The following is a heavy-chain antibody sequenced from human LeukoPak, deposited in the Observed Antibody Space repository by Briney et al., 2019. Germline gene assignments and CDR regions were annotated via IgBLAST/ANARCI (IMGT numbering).Heavy chain of an antibody. CDR2: IYPGDSDS. J-gene: IGHJ4*02. V-gene: IGHV5-51*01. D-gene: IGHD6-13*01. Sequence: GESLKISCKGSGYSFTNYWIAWVRQMPGKGLEWMGIIYPGDSDSRYSPSFQGQVTISAHKSISTAYLQWSSLKASDTAMYYCARHGGQYSSSLGGDYWGQGTLVTVSS. CDR3: ARHGGQYSSSLGGDY. CDR1: GYSFTNYW.